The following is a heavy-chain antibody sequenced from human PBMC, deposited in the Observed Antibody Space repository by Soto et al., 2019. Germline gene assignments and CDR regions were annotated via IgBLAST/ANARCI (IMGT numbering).Heavy chain of an antibody. CDR1: GFTFSDYY. V-gene: IGHV3-11*06. CDR2: ISSSSSYT. J-gene: IGHJ4*02. Sequence: PGGSLRLSCAASGFTFSDYYMSWIRQAPGKGLEWVSYISSSSSYTNYADSVKGRFTISRDNAKNSLYLQMNSLRAEYTAVYYCASVLGLTTVDYWGQGTLVTVSS. D-gene: IGHD4-4*01. CDR3: ASVLGLTTVDY.